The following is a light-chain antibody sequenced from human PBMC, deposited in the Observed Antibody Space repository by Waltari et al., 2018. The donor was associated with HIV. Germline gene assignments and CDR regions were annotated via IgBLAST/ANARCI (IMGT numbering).Light chain of an antibody. CDR1: QSISSY. J-gene: IGKJ5*01. CDR2: EAT. Sequence: EIVLTQSPATLSLSPGEGATLSCRASQSISSYLGWYQQKPGQAPRLLIYEATNRATGIPARFSGRGSGTDFTLTISSLDPEDFAVYYCQQRATWPLTFGQGTRLEMK. V-gene: IGKV3-11*01. CDR3: QQRATWPLT.